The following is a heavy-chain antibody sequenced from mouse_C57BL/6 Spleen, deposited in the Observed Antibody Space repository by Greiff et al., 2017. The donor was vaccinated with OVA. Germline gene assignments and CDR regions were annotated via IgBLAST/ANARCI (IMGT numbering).Heavy chain of an antibody. J-gene: IGHJ4*01. CDR2: IDPENGDT. Sequence: EVKLMESGAELVRPGASVKLSCTASGFNIKDDYMHWVKQRPEQGLEWIGWIDPENGDTEYASKFQGKATITADTSSNTAYLQLSSLTSEDTAVYYCTTDGSNYEMDYWGQGTSVTVSS. V-gene: IGHV14-4*01. CDR1: GFNIKDDY. CDR3: TTDGSNYEMDY. D-gene: IGHD2-5*01.